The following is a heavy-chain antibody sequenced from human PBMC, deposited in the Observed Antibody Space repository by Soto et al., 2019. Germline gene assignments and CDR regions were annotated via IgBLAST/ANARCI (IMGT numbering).Heavy chain of an antibody. CDR3: GRHGFGPLHGLVDV. J-gene: IGHJ6*02. Sequence: QVQLQESGPGLVKPSETLSLTCTVSGGSITNYYCSWFRQPPGKGLEWIGYINYDGYSAYNLSLKRRVTLSMDASKTQFSLMLESVTATATAVYYCGRHGFGPLHGLVDVWGPGTTVIVSS. D-gene: IGHD3-10*01. CDR1: GGSITNYY. V-gene: IGHV4-59*08. CDR2: INYDGYS.